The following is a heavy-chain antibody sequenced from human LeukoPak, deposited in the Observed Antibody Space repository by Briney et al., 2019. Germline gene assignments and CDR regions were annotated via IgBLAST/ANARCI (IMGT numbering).Heavy chain of an antibody. CDR2: IGGSGGST. CDR3: AKGRSMILLVITYFDY. J-gene: IGHJ4*02. CDR1: RFTFSSYA. V-gene: IGHV3-23*01. Sequence: GGSLRLSCAASRFTFSSYAMSWVRQAPGKGLESVSVIGGSGGSTYYADSVKGRFTISRDNSKNTLYLQMNSRRAEETAVYYCAKGRSMILLVITYFDYCGQGTLVTVSS. D-gene: IGHD3-22*01.